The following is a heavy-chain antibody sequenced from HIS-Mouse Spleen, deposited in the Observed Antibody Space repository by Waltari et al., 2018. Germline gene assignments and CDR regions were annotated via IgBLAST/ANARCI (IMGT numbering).Heavy chain of an antibody. Sequence: QLQLQESGPGRVKPSETPSLTCTVPGGSISSSSYYWGWMRQPPGKGLGWLGSIYYSGSTYYNPSLKSRVTISVDTSKNQFSLKLSSVTAADTAVYYCARDIVVVPAHYFDYWGQGTLVTVSS. J-gene: IGHJ4*02. CDR1: GGSISSSSYY. CDR3: ARDIVVVPAHYFDY. CDR2: IYYSGST. D-gene: IGHD2-2*01. V-gene: IGHV4-39*07.